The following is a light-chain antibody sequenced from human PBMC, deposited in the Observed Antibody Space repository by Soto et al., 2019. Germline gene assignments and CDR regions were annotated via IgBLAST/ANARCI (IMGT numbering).Light chain of an antibody. Sequence: EIVLTQSPATLSLSPGERATLSCRASQSVGTFLAWYQQKPGQAPRLLIYDASNRATGIPARFSGTGSGTDFALTISSVEPEDFAVIYCQHRTNWPRTFGQGTKLDIK. CDR2: DAS. J-gene: IGKJ2*01. CDR3: QHRTNWPRT. CDR1: QSVGTF. V-gene: IGKV3-11*01.